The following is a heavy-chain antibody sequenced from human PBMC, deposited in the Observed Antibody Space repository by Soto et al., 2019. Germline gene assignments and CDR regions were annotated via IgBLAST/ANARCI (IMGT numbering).Heavy chain of an antibody. Sequence: QVQLVQSGAEVKKPGASVKVSCKASGYTFTSYYMHWVRQTPGQGLEWMGIINPSGGSTSYAQKFQGRVTMTRDTSTSTVYMELSSLRSEDTAVYYCARDEEDNIVGATYVLGMDVWGQGTTVTVSS. CDR3: ARDEEDNIVGATYVLGMDV. D-gene: IGHD1-26*01. V-gene: IGHV1-46*01. CDR1: GYTFTSYY. CDR2: INPSGGST. J-gene: IGHJ6*02.